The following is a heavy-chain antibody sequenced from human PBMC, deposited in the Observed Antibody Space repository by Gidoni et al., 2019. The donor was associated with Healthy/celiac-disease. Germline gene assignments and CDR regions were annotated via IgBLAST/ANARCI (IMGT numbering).Heavy chain of an antibody. J-gene: IGHJ4*02. CDR3: ARDQGSGYDLAVIGYYFDY. V-gene: IGHV3-33*01. CDR2: IWYDGSNK. D-gene: IGHD5-12*01. Sequence: QVQLVESGGGVVQPGRSLRLSCAAPGFTFSRYGWHWVRQAPGKALEWVAVIWYDGSNKYYADSVKGRFTISRDNSKNTLYLQMNSLRAEDTAVYYCARDQGSGYDLAVIGYYFDYWGQGTLVTVSS. CDR1: GFTFSRYG.